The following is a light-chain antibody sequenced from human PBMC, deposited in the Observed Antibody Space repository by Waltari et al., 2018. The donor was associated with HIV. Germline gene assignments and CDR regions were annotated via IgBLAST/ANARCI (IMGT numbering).Light chain of an antibody. Sequence: EIVLTQSPGTLYLSPGERATLSCRASPSVTSTYFAWYQQKPGQAPSLPIYGASSRATGIPDRFSGTGSGTDFTLTISRLEPEDFALYYCQQYGSLQWTFGQGTKVEIK. CDR3: QQYGSLQWT. CDR2: GAS. V-gene: IGKV3-20*01. CDR1: PSVTSTY. J-gene: IGKJ1*01.